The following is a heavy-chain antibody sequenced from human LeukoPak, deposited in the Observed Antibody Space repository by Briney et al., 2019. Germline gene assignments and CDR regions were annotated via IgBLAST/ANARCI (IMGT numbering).Heavy chain of an antibody. D-gene: IGHD6-19*01. CDR2: ISSSGSTI. V-gene: IGHV3-48*03. Sequence: PGGSLRLSCAASGFTFSSYEMNWVRQAPGKGLEWVSYISSSGSTIYYADSVKGRFTISRDNAKNTVYLQMNSLRAEDTAVYYCARESFSGWYFDYWGQGTLVTVSS. CDR3: ARESFSGWYFDY. CDR1: GFTFSSYE. J-gene: IGHJ4*02.